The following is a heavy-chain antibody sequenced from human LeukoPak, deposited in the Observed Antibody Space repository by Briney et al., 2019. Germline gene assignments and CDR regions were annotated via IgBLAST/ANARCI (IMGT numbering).Heavy chain of an antibody. J-gene: IGHJ6*03. CDR1: GGSISSYY. Sequence: SETLSLTCTVSGGSISSYYWSWIRQPPGKGLECIGYIYYSGSTNYNPSLKSRVTISVDTSKNQFSLKLSSVTAADTAVYYCARERYDFWSGYGNYYYYMDVWGKGTTVTVSS. D-gene: IGHD3-3*01. CDR3: ARERYDFWSGYGNYYYYMDV. V-gene: IGHV4-59*01. CDR2: IYYSGST.